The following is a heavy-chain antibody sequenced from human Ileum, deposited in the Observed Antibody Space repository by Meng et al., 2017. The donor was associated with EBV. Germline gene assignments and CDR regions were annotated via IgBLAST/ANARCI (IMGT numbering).Heavy chain of an antibody. D-gene: IGHD3-9*01. Sequence: VRPHGAGPGMGRPSRTPALTCAGSGGSISSSGNYWSWIRQPPGKGLEWIGYKYHSGSTYYNPSLKSRVTMSVDTSRNQFSLKLSSVTAADTAVYYCARRGGYDILTPVGWFDPWGQGTLVTVSS. CDR2: KYHSGST. J-gene: IGHJ5*02. CDR1: GGSISSSGNY. V-gene: IGHV4-30-4*01. CDR3: ARRGGYDILTPVGWFDP.